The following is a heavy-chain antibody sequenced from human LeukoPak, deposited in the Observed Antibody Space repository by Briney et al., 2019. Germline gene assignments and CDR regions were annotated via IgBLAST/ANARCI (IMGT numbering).Heavy chain of an antibody. Sequence: GGSLRLSCAASGFAFDDYAMHWVRQAPGKGLEWVSGISWNSGSIVYGDSVKGRFTLSRDNSKNTLYLQMGSLRAEDMAVYYCARGEQQLDYWGQGTLVTVSS. CDR3: ARGEQQLDY. CDR1: GFAFDDYA. CDR2: ISWNSGSI. D-gene: IGHD6-13*01. J-gene: IGHJ4*02. V-gene: IGHV3-9*03.